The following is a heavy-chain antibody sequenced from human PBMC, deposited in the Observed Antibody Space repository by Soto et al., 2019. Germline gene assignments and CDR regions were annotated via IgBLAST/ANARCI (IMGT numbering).Heavy chain of an antibody. V-gene: IGHV3-23*01. Sequence: EVQLLESGGGLVQPGGSLRLSCAASGFTFSNHVMSWVRQAPGKGLEWVSGISGSGGSTYYADSVKGRFTISRDNSKNTLYLQMNSLRAEDTAVYYCAKVSDYYDSRGEFDIWGQGTMVTVSS. CDR2: ISGSGGST. CDR3: AKVSDYYDSRGEFDI. CDR1: GFTFSNHV. D-gene: IGHD3-22*01. J-gene: IGHJ3*02.